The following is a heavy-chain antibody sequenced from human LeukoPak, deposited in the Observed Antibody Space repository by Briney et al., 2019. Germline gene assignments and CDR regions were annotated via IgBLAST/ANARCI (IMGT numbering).Heavy chain of an antibody. Sequence: KPSETLSLTCTVSSGPISTSNYYWGWVRQPPGKGLEWIGSIYYSGSTYYNPSLKSRVTISVDTSKNQFSLKLSSVTAADTAVYYCARRWGYLDYWGQGTLVTVSS. CDR1: SGPISTSNYY. J-gene: IGHJ4*02. D-gene: IGHD3-16*01. CDR3: ARRWGYLDY. CDR2: IYYSGST. V-gene: IGHV4-39*07.